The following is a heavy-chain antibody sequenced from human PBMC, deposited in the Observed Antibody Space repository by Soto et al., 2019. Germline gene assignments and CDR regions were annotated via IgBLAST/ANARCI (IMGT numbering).Heavy chain of an antibody. V-gene: IGHV4-59*08. Sequence: SETLSLTCAVSGGSIISHYWSWIRQPPGKGLEWIAHIYYSGTTNYNPSFKSRVTISVDTSKNQFSLKLSSVTAADTAVYYCARAESGYEDDAFDIWGQGTMVT. J-gene: IGHJ3*02. CDR2: IYYSGTT. CDR3: ARAESGYEDDAFDI. D-gene: IGHD5-12*01. CDR1: GGSIISHY.